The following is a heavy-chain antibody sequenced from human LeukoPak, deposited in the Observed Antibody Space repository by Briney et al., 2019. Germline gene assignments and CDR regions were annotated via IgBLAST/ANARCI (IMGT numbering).Heavy chain of an antibody. D-gene: IGHD1-1*01. J-gene: IGHJ5*02. Sequence: PSETLSLTCTVSGGSISSYYWSWIRQPAGKGLEWIGRIYTSGSTNYNPSHKSRVTMSVDTSKNQFSLKLSSVTAADTAVYYCAREDHYIQLERRGGVDNWFDPWGQGTLVTVSS. CDR3: AREDHYIQLERRGGVDNWFDP. V-gene: IGHV4-4*07. CDR2: IYTSGST. CDR1: GGSISSYY.